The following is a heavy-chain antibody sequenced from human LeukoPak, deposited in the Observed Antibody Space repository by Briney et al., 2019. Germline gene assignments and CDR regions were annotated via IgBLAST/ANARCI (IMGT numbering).Heavy chain of an antibody. J-gene: IGHJ4*02. CDR1: GITFSSYW. V-gene: IGHV3-7*01. Sequence: PGGSLRLSCAASGITFSSYWMSWVRQAPGKGLEWVANIKEDGSEKYYVDSVKGRFTISRDNAKNSPYLQMNSLRAEDTAVYYCAAGGNSDYWGQGTLVTVSS. CDR3: AAGGNSDY. D-gene: IGHD4-23*01. CDR2: IKEDGSEK.